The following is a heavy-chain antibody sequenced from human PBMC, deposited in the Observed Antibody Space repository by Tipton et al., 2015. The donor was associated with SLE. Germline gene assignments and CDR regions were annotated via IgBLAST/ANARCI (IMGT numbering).Heavy chain of an antibody. V-gene: IGHV3-48*03. Sequence: SLRLSCTASGFIFSSFEMNWVRQAPGKGLEWISFISSSGTTMYYAGSVRGRFTISRDNAKNSLYLQMNSLRAEDTAVYYCARGADGSGTYYTKIGPRNDFWGQGTLVTVSS. J-gene: IGHJ4*02. D-gene: IGHD3-10*01. CDR2: ISSSGTTM. CDR3: ARGADGSGTYYTKIGPRNDF. CDR1: GFIFSSFE.